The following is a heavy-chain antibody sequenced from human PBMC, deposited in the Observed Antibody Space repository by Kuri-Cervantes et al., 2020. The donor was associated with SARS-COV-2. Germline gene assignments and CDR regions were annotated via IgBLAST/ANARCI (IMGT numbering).Heavy chain of an antibody. CDR1: GFTFSDYY. V-gene: IGHV3-11*04. J-gene: IGHJ3*02. CDR3: ARLYSGSYFGAFDI. Sequence: LSLTCAASGFTFSDYYMSWIRQAPGKGLEWVSYISSSGSTIYYADSVKGRFTISRDNSKNTLYLQMNSLRAEDTAVYYCARLYSGSYFGAFDIWSQGTMVTVSS. CDR2: ISSSGSTI. D-gene: IGHD1-26*01.